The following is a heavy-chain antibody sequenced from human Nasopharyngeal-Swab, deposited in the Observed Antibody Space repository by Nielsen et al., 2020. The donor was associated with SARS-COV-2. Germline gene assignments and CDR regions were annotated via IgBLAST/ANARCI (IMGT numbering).Heavy chain of an antibody. J-gene: IGHJ4*02. CDR1: GASISSYY. D-gene: IGHD3-22*01. V-gene: IGHV4-59*13. CDR3: ARGGGPNYYDSSGYYSPFDY. Sequence: ESLKISCTVSGASISSYYWSWIRQPPGKGLEWIGYIYYSGSTNYNPSLKSRVTISVDTSKNQFSLKLSSVTAADTAVYYCARGGGPNYYDSSGYYSPFDYWGQGTLVTVSS. CDR2: IYYSGST.